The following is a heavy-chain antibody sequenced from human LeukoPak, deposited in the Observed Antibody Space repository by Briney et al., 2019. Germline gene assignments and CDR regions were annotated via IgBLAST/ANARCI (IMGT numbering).Heavy chain of an antibody. CDR3: ARASGDY. V-gene: IGHV3-7*01. Sequence: GGSLRLSCVASGFSISSHWMSWVRQAPGKGLEWVASLKEDVSARNLVDSVKGRFTISTDNAKNSLYLQMNSLRVEDTAVYYCARASGDYWGQGTLVTVSS. CDR1: GFSISSHW. CDR2: LKEDVSAR. J-gene: IGHJ4*02.